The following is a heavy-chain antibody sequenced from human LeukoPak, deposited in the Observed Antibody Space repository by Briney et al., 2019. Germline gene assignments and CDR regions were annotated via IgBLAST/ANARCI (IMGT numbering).Heavy chain of an antibody. CDR1: GGSISSYY. CDR3: ARADYGGTTFDY. Sequence: SETLSLTCTVSGGSISSYYWSWIRQPPGKGLEWIGYIYYSGSTNYNPSLKSRVTISVDTSKNQFSLKLSSVTAADTAVYYCARADYGGTTFDYWGQGTLVTVSS. D-gene: IGHD4-23*01. CDR2: IYYSGST. J-gene: IGHJ4*02. V-gene: IGHV4-59*01.